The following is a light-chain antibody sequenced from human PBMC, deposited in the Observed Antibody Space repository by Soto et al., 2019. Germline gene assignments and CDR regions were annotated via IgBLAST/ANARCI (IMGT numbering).Light chain of an antibody. CDR2: GNI. CDR1: NSNIGAGYD. CDR3: QSYDSSLSRV. Sequence: QAVVTEPPSVSGAPGQRVTISCTGSNSNIGAGYDVHWYQQLPGTAPKLLIYGNINRPSGVPDRFSASKSGTSASLAVTGLQAQDEADYYCQSYDSSLSRVFGGGTKLTVL. J-gene: IGLJ2*01. V-gene: IGLV1-40*01.